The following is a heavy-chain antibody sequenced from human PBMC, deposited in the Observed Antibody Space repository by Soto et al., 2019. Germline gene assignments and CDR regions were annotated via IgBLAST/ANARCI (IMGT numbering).Heavy chain of an antibody. J-gene: IGHJ5*02. CDR2: IYYSGST. V-gene: IGHV4-39*01. CDR3: ASSFVVPAAMSWFDP. CDR1: GGSISSSSYY. D-gene: IGHD2-2*01. Sequence: SETLSLTCTVSGGSISSSSYYWGWIRQPPGKGLEWIGSIYYSGSTYYNPSLKSRVTISVDTSKNQFSLKLTSVTAADTAVYYCASSFVVPAAMSWFDPWGQGTLVTVSS.